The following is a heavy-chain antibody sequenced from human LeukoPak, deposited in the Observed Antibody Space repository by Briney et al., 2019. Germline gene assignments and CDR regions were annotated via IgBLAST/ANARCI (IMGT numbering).Heavy chain of an antibody. CDR2: ISGSGGST. J-gene: IGHJ4*02. D-gene: IGHD3-22*01. CDR1: GFTFSSYA. V-gene: IGHV3-23*01. Sequence: GGSLRLSCAASGFTFSSYAMSWVRQAPGKGLEWVSAISGSGGSTYYADSVKGRFTISRDNSKNTLYLQMNSLRAEDTAVYYCAKGPYDSSGDYPCYFDYWGQGPLVTVSS. CDR3: AKGPYDSSGDYPCYFDY.